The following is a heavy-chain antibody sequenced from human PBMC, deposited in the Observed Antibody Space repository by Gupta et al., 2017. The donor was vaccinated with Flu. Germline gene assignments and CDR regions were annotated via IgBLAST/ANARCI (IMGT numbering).Heavy chain of an antibody. J-gene: IGHJ4*02. CDR2: ISGSGGST. CDR3: AKDASSIAGISGINN. V-gene: IGHV3-23*01. Sequence: APGKGLEWVSAISGSGGSTYYAHSVKGRFTISRDNSKNTLYLQMNSLRAEDTAVYYCAKDASSIAGISGINNWGQGTLVTVSS. D-gene: IGHD6-6*01.